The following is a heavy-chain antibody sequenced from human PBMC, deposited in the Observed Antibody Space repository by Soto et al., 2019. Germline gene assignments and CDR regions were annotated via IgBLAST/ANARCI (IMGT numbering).Heavy chain of an antibody. CDR2: ISNDGSNK. V-gene: IGHV3-30*18. Sequence: GGSLRLSCAASGFRFSGYGMHWVRQAPGKGLEWLAAISNDGSNKYYGDSVKGRFTISRDNSKNTLYLQMNSLRAEDTAVYYCAKDSPIAARPDAFDIWGQGTMVTVSS. CDR1: GFRFSGYG. CDR3: AKDSPIAARPDAFDI. D-gene: IGHD6-6*01. J-gene: IGHJ3*02.